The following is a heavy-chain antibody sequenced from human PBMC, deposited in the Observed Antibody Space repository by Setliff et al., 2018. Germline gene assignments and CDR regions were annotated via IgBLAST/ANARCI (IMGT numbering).Heavy chain of an antibody. Sequence: GGSLRLSCVASGYTLSSYAIHWVRQAPGKGLEWVALISWDGTKTSYADSVRGRFTISRDGYKSTFYLVMSSLRSEDTAVYYCARVGASHYDSRGYYLFDYWGQGTLVTVSS. V-gene: IGHV3-30*03. CDR1: GYTLSSYA. CDR2: ISWDGTKT. J-gene: IGHJ4*02. CDR3: ARVGASHYDSRGYYLFDY. D-gene: IGHD3-22*01.